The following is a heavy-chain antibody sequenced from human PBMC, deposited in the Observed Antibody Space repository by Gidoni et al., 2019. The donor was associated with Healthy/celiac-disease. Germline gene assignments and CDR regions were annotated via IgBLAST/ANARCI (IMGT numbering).Heavy chain of an antibody. CDR3: ARVDDYSKGNYYYYGMDV. CDR1: GYTFTGYY. D-gene: IGHD4-4*01. CDR2: INPNSGGT. V-gene: IGHV1-2*02. Sequence: QVQLVQSGAEVKKPGASVKVSCKASGYTFTGYYMHWVRQAPGQGLEWMGWINPNSGGTNYAQKFQGRVTMTRDTSISTAYMELSRLRSDDTAVYYCARVDDYSKGNYYYYGMDVWGQGTTVTVSS. J-gene: IGHJ6*02.